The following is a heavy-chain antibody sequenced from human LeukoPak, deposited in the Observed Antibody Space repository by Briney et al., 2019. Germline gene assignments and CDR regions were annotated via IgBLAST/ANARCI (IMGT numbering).Heavy chain of an antibody. CDR3: ARPRRTTGTFFKLYYYMDV. D-gene: IGHD1-1*01. CDR2: INPNSGGT. CDR1: GYTFTGYY. Sequence: GASVKVSCKASGYTFTGYYMHWVRQAPGQGLEWMGWINPNSGGTNYAQKFQGRVTMTRDTSISTAYMELSRLRSDDTAVYYCARPRRTTGTFFKLYYYMDVWGKGTTVTVSS. J-gene: IGHJ6*03. V-gene: IGHV1-2*02.